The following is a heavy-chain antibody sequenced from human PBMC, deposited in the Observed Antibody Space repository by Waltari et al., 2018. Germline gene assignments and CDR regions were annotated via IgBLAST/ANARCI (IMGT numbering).Heavy chain of an antibody. CDR3: ASGATHLDY. D-gene: IGHD3-16*01. CDR2: IKQEGIEK. V-gene: IGHV3-7*01. CDR1: GFTFSSYW. Sequence: EVQLVESGGGLVQPGGSLRLSCAASGFTFSSYWMSWVRQAPGKGMEWVANIKQEGIEKYYVDSVKGRFTISRDNAKNSLYLQMNSLRAEDTAVYYCASGATHLDYWGQGTLVTVSS. J-gene: IGHJ4*02.